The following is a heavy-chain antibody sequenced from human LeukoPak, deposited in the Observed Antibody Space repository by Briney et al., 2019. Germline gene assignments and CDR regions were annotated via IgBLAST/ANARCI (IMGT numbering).Heavy chain of an antibody. V-gene: IGHV3-48*03. CDR1: GITFSHYE. CDR3: ARAPSGLGRYFALSRFDP. D-gene: IGHD3-9*01. J-gene: IGHJ5*02. Sequence: GGSLRLSCVASGITFSHYEMNWVRQSPEKGLEWLSFIGTTGTTVYYADSVKGRFTISRDNAKASLSLQMNSLRAEDTAVYYCARAPSGLGRYFALSRFDPWGQGTLVTVSS. CDR2: IGTTGTTV.